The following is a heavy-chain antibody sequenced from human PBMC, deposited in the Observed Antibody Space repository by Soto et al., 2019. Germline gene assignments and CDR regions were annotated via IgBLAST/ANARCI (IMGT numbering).Heavy chain of an antibody. V-gene: IGHV4-59*08. D-gene: IGHD6-19*01. CDR2: IYYSGST. J-gene: IGHJ4*02. CDR3: ARREAVAGSFDC. Sequence: QVQLQESGPGLVKPSETLSLTCTVSGDSISSYYWGWIRQPPGKGLEWIAYIYYSGSTNYNPSLTSRVTISVDTSKNQFSLNLSSVTAADTAVYYCARREAVAGSFDCWGQGTLVTVSS. CDR1: GDSISSYY.